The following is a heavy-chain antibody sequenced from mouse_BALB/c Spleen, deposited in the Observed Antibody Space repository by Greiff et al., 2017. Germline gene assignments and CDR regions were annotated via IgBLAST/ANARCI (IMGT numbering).Heavy chain of an antibody. CDR1: GFTFSNYW. V-gene: IGHV6-6*02. J-gene: IGHJ4*01. CDR2: IRLKSNNYAT. D-gene: IGHD2-4*01. Sequence: EVKLVESGGGLVQPGGSMKLSCVASGFTFSNYWMNWVRQSPEKGLEWVAEIRLKSNNYATHYAESVKGRFTISRDDSKSSVYLQMNNLRAEDTGIYYCTRPFYYDYEGYAMDYWGQGTSVTVSS. CDR3: TRPFYYDYEGYAMDY.